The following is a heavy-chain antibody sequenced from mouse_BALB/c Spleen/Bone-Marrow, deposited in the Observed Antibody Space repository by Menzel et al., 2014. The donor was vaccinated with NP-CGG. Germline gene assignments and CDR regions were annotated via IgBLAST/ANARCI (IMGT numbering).Heavy chain of an antibody. CDR1: GYTFTSYW. CDR2: INPSNGRT. D-gene: IGHD1-1*01. V-gene: IGHV1S81*02. Sequence: QVQLQQSGAELVKPGASVKLSCKASGYTFTSYWMHWVKQRPGQGLEWIGEINPSNGRTNYNEKFKSKATLTVDKSSSTAYMQLSSLTSEDSAVYYCARGGSSSFDYWGQGTTLTVSS. J-gene: IGHJ2*01. CDR3: ARGGSSSFDY.